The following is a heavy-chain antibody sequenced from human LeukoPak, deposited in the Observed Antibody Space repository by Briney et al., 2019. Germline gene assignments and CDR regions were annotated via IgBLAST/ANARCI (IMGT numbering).Heavy chain of an antibody. CDR2: IRYDGSNK. Sequence: PGRSLRLSCVASGFTFSSYGMHWVRQAPGKGLEWVAFIRYDGSNKYYADSVKGRFTISRDNSKNTLYLQMNSLRAEDTAAYYCAKLNDSSSPLDYFDYWGQGTLVTVSS. CDR1: GFTFSSYG. V-gene: IGHV3-30*02. CDR3: AKLNDSSSPLDYFDY. J-gene: IGHJ4*02. D-gene: IGHD3-22*01.